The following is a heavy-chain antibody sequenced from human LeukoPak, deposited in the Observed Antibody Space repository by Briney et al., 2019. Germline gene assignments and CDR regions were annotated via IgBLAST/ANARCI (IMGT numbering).Heavy chain of an antibody. CDR1: EYSFTGYH. CDR3: ARVVPTTATQSDY. J-gene: IGHJ4*02. CDR2: INPNTGHP. Sequence: ASVKVSCKVVEYSFTGYHLHWMRQAPGHGLEWMGRINPNTGHPVYAYKFQGRVTMTRDTSISTAYMELSRLRSDDTAVYYCARVVPTTATQSDYWGQGTLVTVSS. V-gene: IGHV1-2*02. D-gene: IGHD4-11*01.